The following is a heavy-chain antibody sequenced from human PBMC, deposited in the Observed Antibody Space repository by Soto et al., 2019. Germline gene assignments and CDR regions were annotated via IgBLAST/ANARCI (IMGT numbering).Heavy chain of an antibody. D-gene: IGHD6-19*01. V-gene: IGHV1-18*04. CDR2: ISAYNDNT. Sequence: ASVKVSCKASGYTFTSYGISWVRQAPGQGLEWMGWISAYNDNTNYAQKLQGRVTMTTDTSTSTAYMELRSLRSDDTAVYYCARPGYSSGWYYFDYWGQGTLVTVSS. J-gene: IGHJ4*02. CDR3: ARPGYSSGWYYFDY. CDR1: GYTFTSYG.